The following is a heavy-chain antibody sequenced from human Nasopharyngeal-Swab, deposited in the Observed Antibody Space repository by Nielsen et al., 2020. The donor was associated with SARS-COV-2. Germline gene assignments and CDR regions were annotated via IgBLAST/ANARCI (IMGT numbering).Heavy chain of an antibody. J-gene: IGHJ3*02. D-gene: IGHD6-19*01. CDR2: ISGSGGST. V-gene: IGHV3-23*01. CDR3: AKGWQWLVRDASDI. Sequence: GESLKISCAASGFTFSSYAMSWVRQAPGKGLEWVSAISGSGGSTYYADSVKGRFTISRDNSKNTLYLQMNSLRAEDTAVYYCAKGWQWLVRDASDIWGQGTMVTVSS. CDR1: GFTFSSYA.